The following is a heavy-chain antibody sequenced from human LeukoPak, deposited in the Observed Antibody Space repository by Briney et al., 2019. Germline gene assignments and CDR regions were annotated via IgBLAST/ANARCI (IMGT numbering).Heavy chain of an antibody. J-gene: IGHJ3*02. D-gene: IGHD3-3*01. CDR1: GFTFNTYA. CDR3: VKSNEGSVYDAFDI. V-gene: IGHV3-30-3*02. Sequence: GGSLRLSCAASGFTFNTYAMHWVRQAPGKGLEWVAVISYDGSNKYYADSVKGRFTISRDNSKNTLYLQMNGLRVDDTALYYCVKSNEGSVYDAFDIWGRGTMVTVSS. CDR2: ISYDGSNK.